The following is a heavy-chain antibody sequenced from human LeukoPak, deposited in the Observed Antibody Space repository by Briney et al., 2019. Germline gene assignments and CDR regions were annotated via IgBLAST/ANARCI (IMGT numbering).Heavy chain of an antibody. CDR2: INSDGSST. D-gene: IGHD2-2*01. J-gene: IGHJ5*02. Sequence: GGSLRLSCAASGFTFSSYWMHWVRQAPGKGLVWVSRINSDGSSTSYADSVKGRFTISRDNAKNTLYLQMNSLRAEDTAVYHCARGVGYCSSTSCYWWFDPWGQGTLVTVSS. CDR1: GFTFSSYW. V-gene: IGHV3-74*01. CDR3: ARGVGYCSSTSCYWWFDP.